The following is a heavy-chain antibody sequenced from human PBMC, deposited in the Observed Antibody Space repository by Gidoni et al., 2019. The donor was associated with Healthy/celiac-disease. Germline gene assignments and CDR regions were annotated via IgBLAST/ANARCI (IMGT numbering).Heavy chain of an antibody. CDR2: ISSSSSYI. CDR3: ARGLGYCSSTSCYTAPDY. CDR1: GFTFSSYS. D-gene: IGHD2-2*01. Sequence: EVQLVESVGGLVKPGGSLRLSCAASGFTFSSYSMNWVRQAPGKGLEWVSSISSSSSYIYYADSVKGRFTISRDNAKNSLYLQMNSLRAEDTAVYYCARGLGYCSSTSCYTAPDYWGQGTLVTVSS. V-gene: IGHV3-21*01. J-gene: IGHJ4*02.